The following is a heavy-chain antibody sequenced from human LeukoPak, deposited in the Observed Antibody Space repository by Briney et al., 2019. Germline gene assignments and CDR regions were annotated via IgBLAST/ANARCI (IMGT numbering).Heavy chain of an antibody. J-gene: IGHJ3*02. CDR1: GFSFSSFW. CDR2: IKENGNEQ. V-gene: IGHV3-7*01. CDR3: ARGPGDFDASDI. Sequence: QPGGSLRLSCAASGFSFSSFWMSWVRQAPGKGPEWVAHIKENGNEQYYADSVKGRFTISRDNAQKSLWLQMNSLRVEDTAVYYCARGPGDFDASDIWGQGTMVTVSS. D-gene: IGHD1-14*01.